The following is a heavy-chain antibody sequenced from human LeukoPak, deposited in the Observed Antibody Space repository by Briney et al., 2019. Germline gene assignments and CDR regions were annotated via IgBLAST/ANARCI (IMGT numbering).Heavy chain of an antibody. D-gene: IGHD3-22*01. Sequence: PSETLSLTCAVYGGSFSGYYWSWIRQPPGKGLEWIGEINHSGSTNYNPSLKSRVTISVDTSKNQSSLKRSSVTAADTAVYYCARDSGYYYPLFDYWGQGTLVTVSS. V-gene: IGHV4-34*01. CDR3: ARDSGYYYPLFDY. J-gene: IGHJ4*02. CDR2: INHSGST. CDR1: GGSFSGYY.